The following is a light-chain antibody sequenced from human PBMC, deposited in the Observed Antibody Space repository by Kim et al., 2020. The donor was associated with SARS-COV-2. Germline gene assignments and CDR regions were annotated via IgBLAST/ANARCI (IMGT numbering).Light chain of an antibody. CDR2: QDY. V-gene: IGLV3-1*01. CDR1: RLGNKY. J-gene: IGLJ2*01. Sequence: SYELTQPPSVSVSAGQTVSITCSGDRLGNKYACWYQQRPGQSPVLVIYQDYKRPSGIPGRFSGSNSGNTATLTISGTQALDEADYYCQAWDSTTVIFGGGTQLTVL. CDR3: QAWDSTTVI.